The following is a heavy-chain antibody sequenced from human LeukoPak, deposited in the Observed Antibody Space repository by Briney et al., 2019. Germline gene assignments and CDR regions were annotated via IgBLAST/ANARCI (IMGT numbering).Heavy chain of an antibody. Sequence: ASVKVSCKASGYTFTGYYMHWVRQAPEQGLEWMGWINPNSGGTNYAQKFQGRVTMTRDTSISTAYMELSRLRSDDTAVYYCARDHSDLIVGATHYFDYWGQGTLVTVSS. J-gene: IGHJ4*02. CDR3: ARDHSDLIVGATHYFDY. CDR1: GYTFTGYY. D-gene: IGHD1-26*01. V-gene: IGHV1-2*02. CDR2: INPNSGGT.